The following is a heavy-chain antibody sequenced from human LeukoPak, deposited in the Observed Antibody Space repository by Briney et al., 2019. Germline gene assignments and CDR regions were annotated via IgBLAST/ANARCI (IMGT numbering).Heavy chain of an antibody. D-gene: IGHD3-22*01. V-gene: IGHV4-34*01. CDR2: INHSGST. CDR3: TREGPTYYYESSGPGWFDP. J-gene: IGHJ5*02. CDR1: GGSFSGYY. Sequence: SETLSLTCAVYGGSFSGYYWSWIRQPPGKGLEWIGEINHSGSTNYNPSLKSRVTISVDTSKNQFSLKLSSVTAADTAVYYCTREGPTYYYESSGPGWFDPWGQGTLVTVSS.